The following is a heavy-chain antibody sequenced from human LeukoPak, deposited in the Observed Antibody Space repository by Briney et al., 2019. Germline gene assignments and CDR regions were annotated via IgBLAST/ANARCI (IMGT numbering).Heavy chain of an antibody. CDR2: IRLDGSNK. Sequence: GGSLRLSCAAYRFSFNSYGMYWVRQAPGKGLEWVAFIRLDGSNKYYADSVKGRFTISRDNSENTLYLQMNSLRAEDTALYYCAKDAAYYYYIDVWGKGTTVTVSS. V-gene: IGHV3-30*02. D-gene: IGHD2-15*01. CDR3: AKDAAYYYYIDV. J-gene: IGHJ6*03. CDR1: RFSFNSYG.